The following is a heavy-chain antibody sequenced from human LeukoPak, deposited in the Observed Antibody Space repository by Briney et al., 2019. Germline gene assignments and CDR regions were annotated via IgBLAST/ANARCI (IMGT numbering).Heavy chain of an antibody. D-gene: IGHD3-10*01. Sequence: SETLSLTCTVSGGSINSTSYYWGWIRQPPGKGLEWIGRIYTSGSTNYNPSLKSRVTMSVDTSKNQFSLKLSSVTAADTAVYYCARGRYYYGSGTFGDIWGQGTMVTVSS. J-gene: IGHJ3*02. CDR1: GGSINSTSYY. CDR2: IYTSGST. CDR3: ARGRYYYGSGTFGDI. V-gene: IGHV4-39*07.